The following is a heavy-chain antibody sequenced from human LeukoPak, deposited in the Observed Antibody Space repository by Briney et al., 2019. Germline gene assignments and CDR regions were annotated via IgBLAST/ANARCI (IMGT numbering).Heavy chain of an antibody. CDR1: GDSISNYY. V-gene: IGHV4-59*01. Sequence: SETLSLTCTVSGDSISNYYWSWIRQPPGKGLEWIGYVYYSGSTNYNPSLKSRVTILVDTSKNQFSLRLSSVTAADAAVYYCARDRVRPYGFDRWGQGTMVIVSS. CDR3: ARDRVRPYGFDR. CDR2: VYYSGST. J-gene: IGHJ3*02.